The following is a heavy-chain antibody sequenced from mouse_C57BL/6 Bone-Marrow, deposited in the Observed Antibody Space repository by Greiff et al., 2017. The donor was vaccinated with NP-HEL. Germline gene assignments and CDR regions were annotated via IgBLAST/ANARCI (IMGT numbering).Heavy chain of an antibody. V-gene: IGHV6-3*01. Sequence: EVKLEESGGGLVQPGGSMKLSCVASGFTFSNYWMNWVRQSPEKGLEWVAQIRLKSDNYATHYAESVKGRFTISRDDSKSSVYLQMNNLRAEDTGIYSCTGPPYYGDWYFDVWGTGTTVTVSS. D-gene: IGHD1-2*01. CDR3: TGPPYYGDWYFDV. CDR1: GFTFSNYW. CDR2: IRLKSDNYAT. J-gene: IGHJ1*03.